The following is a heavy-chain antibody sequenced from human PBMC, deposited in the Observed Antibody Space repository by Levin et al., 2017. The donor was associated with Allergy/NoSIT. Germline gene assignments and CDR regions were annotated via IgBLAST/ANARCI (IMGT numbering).Heavy chain of an antibody. V-gene: IGHV3-11*01. CDR2: ISSSGSTI. CDR1: GFTFSDYY. D-gene: IGHD4-17*01. Sequence: GESLKISCAASGFTFSDYYMSWIRQAPGKGLEWVSYISSSGSTIYYADSVKGRFTISRDNAKNSLYLQMNSLRAEDTAVYYCARATTVTTPLDYWGQGTLVTVSS. J-gene: IGHJ4*02. CDR3: ARATTVTTPLDY.